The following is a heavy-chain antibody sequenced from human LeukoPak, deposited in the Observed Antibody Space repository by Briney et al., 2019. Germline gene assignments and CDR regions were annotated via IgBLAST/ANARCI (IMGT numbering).Heavy chain of an antibody. CDR2: IIPIFGTA. CDR3: ARELDPDYGDYGFWDWFDP. Sequence: ASVKVSCKASGGTFSSYAISWVRQAPGQGLEWMGRIIPIFGTANYAQKFQGRVTITTDESTSTAYMELSSLRSEDTAVYYCARELDPDYGDYGFWDWFDPWGQGTLVTVSS. CDR1: GGTFSSYA. D-gene: IGHD4-17*01. J-gene: IGHJ5*02. V-gene: IGHV1-69*05.